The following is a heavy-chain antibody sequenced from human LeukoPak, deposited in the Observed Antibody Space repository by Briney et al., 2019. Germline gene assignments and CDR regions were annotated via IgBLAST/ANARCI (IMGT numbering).Heavy chain of an antibody. Sequence: SETLSLTCAVSGYSISSGYYWGWIRQPPGKGLDWIGSIYHSGRTYYNPSLKSRVTISVDTSKNQFSLKLSSVTAADTAVYYCATHHNYYDSSGYRTGNWFDPWGQGALVTVSS. J-gene: IGHJ5*02. V-gene: IGHV4-38-2*01. CDR3: ATHHNYYDSSGYRTGNWFDP. D-gene: IGHD3-22*01. CDR1: GYSISSGYY. CDR2: IYHSGRT.